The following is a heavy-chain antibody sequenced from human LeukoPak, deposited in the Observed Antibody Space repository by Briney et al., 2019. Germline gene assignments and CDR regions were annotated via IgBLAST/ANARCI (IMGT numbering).Heavy chain of an antibody. CDR3: ANDFWSGYYDY. V-gene: IGHV4-34*01. Sequence: SETLSLTCAVYGGSFSGYYWSWIRQPPGKGLEWIGEINHSGSTNYNPSLKSRVTISVDTSKNQFSLKLSSVTAADTAVYYCANDFWSGYYDYWGQGTLVTVS. CDR1: GGSFSGYY. CDR2: INHSGST. D-gene: IGHD3-3*01. J-gene: IGHJ4*02.